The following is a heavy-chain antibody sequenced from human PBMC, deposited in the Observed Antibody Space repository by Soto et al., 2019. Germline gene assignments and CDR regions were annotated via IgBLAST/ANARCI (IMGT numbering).Heavy chain of an antibody. Sequence: GGSLRLSCAASGFRFSTSAITWVRQAPGKGLEWVSAISGSDGSTYYADSVKGRFTIFGDNSKIALYLQMNSLRAEDTAVYYYAKVVVATSYYLDYWGQGTLVTVSS. J-gene: IGHJ4*02. V-gene: IGHV3-23*01. CDR3: AKVVVATSYYLDY. CDR1: GFRFSTSA. D-gene: IGHD5-12*01. CDR2: ISGSDGST.